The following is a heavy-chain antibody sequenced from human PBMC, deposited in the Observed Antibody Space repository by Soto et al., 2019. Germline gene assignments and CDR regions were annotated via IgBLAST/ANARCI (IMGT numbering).Heavy chain of an antibody. V-gene: IGHV1-2*02. CDR2: INPKSGGT. CDR1: GYTFTVYC. Sequence: ASVKVSCKASGYTFTVYCMHWVRQAPGQGLEWMGWINPKSGGTMYPQKFQGRVTMTGDTSISTAYMALTRLRSDDTAVYYWARDLEKGGGSAGFDYWGQGTLGTVS. D-gene: IGHD1-26*01. CDR3: ARDLEKGGGSAGFDY. J-gene: IGHJ4*02.